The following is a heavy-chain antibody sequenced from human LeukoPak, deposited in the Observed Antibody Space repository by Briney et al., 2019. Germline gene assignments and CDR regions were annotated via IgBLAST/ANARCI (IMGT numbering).Heavy chain of an antibody. CDR3: AKDQVVVVAATLFDP. D-gene: IGHD2-15*01. CDR1: RFTVSSNY. V-gene: IGHV3-23*01. CDR2: ISGSGGST. J-gene: IGHJ5*02. Sequence: GGSLRLSCAASRFTVSSNYMGWVRQAPGKGLEWVSAISGSGGSTYYADSVRGRFTISRDNSKNTLYLQMNSLRAEDTAVYYCAKDQVVVVAATLFDPWGQGTLVTVSS.